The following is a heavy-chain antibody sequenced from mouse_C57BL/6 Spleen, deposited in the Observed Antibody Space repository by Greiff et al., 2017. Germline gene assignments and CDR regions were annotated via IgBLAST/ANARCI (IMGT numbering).Heavy chain of an antibody. Sequence: VQLQQSGAELVRPGASVTLSCKASGYTFTDYEMHWVKQTPVHGLEWIGAIDPETGGTAYNQKFKGKAILTADKSSSTAYMELRSLTSEDSAVYYCTREYDGYLYAMDYWGQGTSVTVSS. CDR1: GYTFTDYE. V-gene: IGHV1-15*01. D-gene: IGHD2-3*01. J-gene: IGHJ4*01. CDR2: IDPETGGT. CDR3: TREYDGYLYAMDY.